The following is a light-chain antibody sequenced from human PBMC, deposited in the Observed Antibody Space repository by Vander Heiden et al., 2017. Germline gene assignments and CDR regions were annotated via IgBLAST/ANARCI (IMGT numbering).Light chain of an antibody. J-gene: IGLJ1*01. Sequence: QSALTQPASASRSPGQPTTISCTGTSSDVGGYNYLPWYRQHPGKAPKLMIYEVSNRPSGVSNRFSGSKSGNTASLTISGLQAEDEADYYCSSYTSSSTPYVFGTGTKVTVL. CDR1: SSDVGGYNY. CDR2: EVS. V-gene: IGLV2-14*01. CDR3: SSYTSSSTPYV.